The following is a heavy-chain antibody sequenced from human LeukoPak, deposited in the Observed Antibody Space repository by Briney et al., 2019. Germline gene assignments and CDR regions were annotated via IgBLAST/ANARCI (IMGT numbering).Heavy chain of an antibody. CDR3: ARLSANSSAYFFDY. D-gene: IGHD3-22*01. CDR2: CYYSGST. CDR1: GGSISSSTYY. Sequence: SETLSLTCTVSGGSISSSTYYWGWIRQPPGKGLEWIGSCYYSGSTYYNPSLKSRVTISVDTSKNQFSLKLYSVTAADTAVYYCARLSANSSAYFFDYWGQGTLVTVSS. V-gene: IGHV4-39*01. J-gene: IGHJ4*02.